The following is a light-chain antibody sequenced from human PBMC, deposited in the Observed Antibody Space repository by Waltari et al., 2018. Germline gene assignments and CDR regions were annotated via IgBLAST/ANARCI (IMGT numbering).Light chain of an antibody. J-gene: IGKJ1*01. CDR2: AAS. V-gene: IGKV1-39*01. CDR1: QSINTH. CDR3: QQNFNAPPT. Sequence: DIQMTQSPSSLSASVVDRVTITCRASQSINTHLNWYQQKPGKAPNILIYAASSLQSGVPSRFSGSGSGTDFTLTISSLQPEDFASYFCQQNFNAPPTFGQGSKVEIK.